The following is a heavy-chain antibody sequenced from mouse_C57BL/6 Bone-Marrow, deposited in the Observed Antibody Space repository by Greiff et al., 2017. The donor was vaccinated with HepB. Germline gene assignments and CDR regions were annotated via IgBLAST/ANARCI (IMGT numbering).Heavy chain of an antibody. D-gene: IGHD2-10*02. Sequence: MESCKASGYTFTSYWMHWVKQRPGRGLEWIGRIDPNSGGTKYNEKFKSKATLTVDKPSSTAYMQLSSLTSEDSAVYYCARGPYGNLNAMDYWGQGTSVTVSS. V-gene: IGHV1-72*01. J-gene: IGHJ4*01. CDR2: IDPNSGGT. CDR1: GYTFTSYW. CDR3: ARGPYGNLNAMDY.